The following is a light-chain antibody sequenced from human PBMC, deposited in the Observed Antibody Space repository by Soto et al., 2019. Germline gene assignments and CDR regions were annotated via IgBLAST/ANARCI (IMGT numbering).Light chain of an antibody. V-gene: IGKV3-20*01. CDR2: GAS. J-gene: IGKJ2*01. CDR1: QSVSGSY. CDR3: QQYGSSLMYT. Sequence: EIVLTQSPGTLSLSPGERASLSCRASQSVSGSYLAWYQQKPGQAPRLLIYGASSRATDIPDRFSGSGSGTXFXLXXXGLXXXXXXXXXCQQYGSSLMYTFGQGTKLEIK.